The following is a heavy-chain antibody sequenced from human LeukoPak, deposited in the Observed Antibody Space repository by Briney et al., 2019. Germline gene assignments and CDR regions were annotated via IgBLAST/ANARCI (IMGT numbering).Heavy chain of an antibody. CDR1: GYTFTSYY. CDR3: AREFSRRHYVWGSYPPPGY. CDR2: VNPSGGST. V-gene: IGHV1-46*01. D-gene: IGHD3-16*02. J-gene: IGHJ4*02. Sequence: ASVKVSCKASGYTFTSYYMHWVRQAPGQGLEWTGIVNPSGGSTSYAQKFQGRVTMTRDTSTSTVYMELSSLRSEDTAVYYCAREFSRRHYVWGSYPPPGYWGQGTLVTVSS.